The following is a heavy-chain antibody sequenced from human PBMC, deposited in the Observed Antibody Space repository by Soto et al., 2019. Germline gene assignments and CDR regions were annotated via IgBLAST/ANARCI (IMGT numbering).Heavy chain of an antibody. J-gene: IGHJ4*02. CDR2: IYYSGST. D-gene: IGHD4-17*01. Sequence: QVQLQESGPGLVKPSQTLSLTCTVSGGSISSGGYYWSWIRQHPGKGLEWIGDIYYSGSTYYNHSLRGXXTXSXXTSKNQSSLRLSSVTAADTAVYSCAYGDVATSFDYWGQGTLVTVSS. CDR1: GGSISSGGYY. V-gene: IGHV4-31*03. CDR3: AYGDVATSFDY.